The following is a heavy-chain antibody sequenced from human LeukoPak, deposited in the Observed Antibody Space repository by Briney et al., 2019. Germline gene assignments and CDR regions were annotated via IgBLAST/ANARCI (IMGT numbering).Heavy chain of an antibody. V-gene: IGHV1-3*01. J-gene: IGHJ4*02. CDR2: ISAGNGNT. CDR3: AGDSGSGNNDY. Sequence: ASLKVSCKASGYTFTSYAIHWVRPAPGQRVEWVGWISAGNGNTKYSQNFQGRVTFISNTSATTAFMELSSLRSEDAAVYYCAGDSGSGNNDYWGQGTLVTVSS. CDR1: GYTFTSYA. D-gene: IGHD1-26*01.